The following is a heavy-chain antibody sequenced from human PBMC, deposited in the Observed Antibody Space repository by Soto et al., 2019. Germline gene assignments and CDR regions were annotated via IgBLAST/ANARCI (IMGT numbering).Heavy chain of an antibody. CDR2: VTSSGDRT. CDR1: GFPFDTYA. J-gene: IGHJ4*02. Sequence: EVQVLESGGGLVQPGGSLRLSCAASGFPFDTYAMSWVRQAPGKGLEWVSAVTSSGDRTYYADSVKGRFTISRDNAKNKLYLQMNSLRAEDTALYYCAKLRSSSHDYWGQGTPVTVSS. V-gene: IGHV3-23*01. D-gene: IGHD6-6*01. CDR3: AKLRSSSHDY.